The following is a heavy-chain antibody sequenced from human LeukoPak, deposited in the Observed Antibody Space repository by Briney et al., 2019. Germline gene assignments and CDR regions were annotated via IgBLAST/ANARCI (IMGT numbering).Heavy chain of an antibody. D-gene: IGHD6-13*01. CDR1: GFTLSTYW. CDR3: GTDLGSSRPNF. CDR2: IKQDGSEK. V-gene: IGHV3-7*04. J-gene: IGHJ4*02. Sequence: PGGSLRLSCAASGFTLSTYWMTWVRQAPGKGLEWVANIKQDGSEKYYVDSVKGRFTISRDNAKNSLYLQMNSLGVEDTAVYYCGTDLGSSRPNFWGQGTLVTVS.